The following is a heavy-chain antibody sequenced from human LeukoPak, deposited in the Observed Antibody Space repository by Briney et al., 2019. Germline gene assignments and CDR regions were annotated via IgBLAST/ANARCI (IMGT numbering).Heavy chain of an antibody. CDR3: TTKSNYDSSTYYDG. D-gene: IGHD3-22*01. J-gene: IGHJ4*02. CDR1: GFTFSGSA. V-gene: IGHV3-73*01. CDR2: IRSKANSYAT. Sequence: GGSLRLSCAASGFTFSGSAMHWVRQASGKGLEWVGRIRSKANSYATAYGALVKGRFTISRDDSKSTAYLQMNSLKTEDTGVYYCTTKSNYDSSTYYDGWGQGTLVTVSS.